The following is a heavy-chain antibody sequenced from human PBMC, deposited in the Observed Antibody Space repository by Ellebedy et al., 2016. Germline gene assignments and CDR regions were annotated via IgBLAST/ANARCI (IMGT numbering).Heavy chain of an antibody. D-gene: IGHD2-2*01. CDR2: ISGNSNDI. CDR3: ARAGDSSWKLDH. J-gene: IGHJ4*02. CDR1: GFTFSDYY. V-gene: IGHV3-11*05. Sequence: GESLKISXAASGFTFSDYYMTWVRQAPGKGLEWLSYISGNSNDINNSDSVKGRFTISRDNAKHSLYLQMNTLTMDDTAVYYCARAGDSSWKLDHWGQGTLVTVSS.